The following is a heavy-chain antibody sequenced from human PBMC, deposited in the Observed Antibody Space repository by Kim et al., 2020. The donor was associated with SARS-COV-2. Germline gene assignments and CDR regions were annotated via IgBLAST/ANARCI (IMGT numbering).Heavy chain of an antibody. V-gene: IGHV4-39*07. D-gene: IGHD3-16*01. CDR2: IYYSGST. Sequence: SETLSLTCTVSGGSISSSSYYWGWIRQPPGKGLEWIGSIYYSGSTYYNPSLKSRVTISVDTSKNQFSLKLSSVTAADTAVYYCARGGLRLIYFDYWGQGTLVTVSS. J-gene: IGHJ4*02. CDR1: GGSISSSSYY. CDR3: ARGGLRLIYFDY.